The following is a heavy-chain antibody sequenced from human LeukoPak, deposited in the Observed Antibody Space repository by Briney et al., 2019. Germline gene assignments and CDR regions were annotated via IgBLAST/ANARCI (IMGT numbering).Heavy chain of an antibody. CDR3: VRDRELNY. V-gene: IGHV4-59*01. Sequence: AETLSLTCTVSGGSISIYYWSWVRQPPGKGLEWIGYIYNSWSTIYNPSLKSRATISVDTSKNQFSLRLSSVTAVDTAVYYCVRDRELNYWGQGTLVTVSS. D-gene: IGHD1-26*01. CDR1: GGSISIYY. CDR2: IYNSWST. J-gene: IGHJ4*02.